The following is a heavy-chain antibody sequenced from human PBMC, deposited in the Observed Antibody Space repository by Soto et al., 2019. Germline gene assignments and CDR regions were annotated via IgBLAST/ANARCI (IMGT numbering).Heavy chain of an antibody. CDR3: ASRGGNYDSGGQRVDV. Sequence: EVQLTESGGGLVQPGGSLRLSCTASGFTFSNYAMNWVRQAPGKGLEWVSYISSSSTTIYYADSVKGRFTISRDNAKNSLYLHMNSLIEEDKDMYYYASRGGNYDSGGQRVDVWGPRTKVTVYS. CDR2: ISSSSTTI. D-gene: IGHD3-22*01. CDR1: GFTFSNYA. V-gene: IGHV3-48*02. J-gene: IGHJ3*01.